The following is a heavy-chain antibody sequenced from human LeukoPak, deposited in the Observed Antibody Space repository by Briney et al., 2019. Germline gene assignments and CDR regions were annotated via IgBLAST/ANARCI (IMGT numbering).Heavy chain of an antibody. Sequence: ASVKVSCKASGYTFTDYYMHWVRQVPGQGLEWMGWINPNSGVTRYAQKFQGRVTITADESTSTAYMELSSLRSEDTAVYYCARDLIAAAGTLGYWGQGTLVTVSS. J-gene: IGHJ4*02. V-gene: IGHV1-2*02. CDR1: GYTFTDYY. D-gene: IGHD6-13*01. CDR2: INPNSGVT. CDR3: ARDLIAAAGTLGY.